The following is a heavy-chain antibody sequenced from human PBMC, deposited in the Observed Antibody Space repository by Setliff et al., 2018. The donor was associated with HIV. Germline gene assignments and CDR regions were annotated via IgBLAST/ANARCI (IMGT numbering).Heavy chain of an antibody. CDR1: GFTFSTYW. D-gene: IGHD4-17*01. J-gene: IGHJ2*01. V-gene: IGHV3-7*01. CDR3: ARNPYPYFDYGDWYFDL. CDR2: IKQDGSAK. Sequence: PGGSLRLSCAASGFTFSTYWMSWVRQAPGKGPEWVANIKQDGSAKFYVDSVKGRFTISRDNAKNSLYLQMNSLRAEDTAVYYCARNPYPYFDYGDWYFDLWGRGTLVTVSS.